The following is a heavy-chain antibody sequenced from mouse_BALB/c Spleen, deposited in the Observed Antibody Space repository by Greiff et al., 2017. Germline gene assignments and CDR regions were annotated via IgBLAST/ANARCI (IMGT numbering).Heavy chain of an antibody. V-gene: IGHV5-12-1*01. CDR2: ISSGGGST. Sequence: EVKLQESGGGLVKPGGSLKLSCAASGFAFSSYDMSWVRQTPEKRLEWVAYISSGGGSTYYPDTVKGRFTISRDNAKNTLYLQMSSLKSEDTAMYYCARRAYYRLYYYAMDYWGQGTSVTVSS. J-gene: IGHJ4*01. CDR1: GFAFSSYD. CDR3: ARRAYYRLYYYAMDY. D-gene: IGHD2-14*01.